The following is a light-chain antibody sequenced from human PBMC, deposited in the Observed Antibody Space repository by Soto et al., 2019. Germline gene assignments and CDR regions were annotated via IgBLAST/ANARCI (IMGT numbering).Light chain of an antibody. CDR1: KIGSKS. J-gene: IGLJ2*01. Sequence: SYELTQPPSVSVAPEKTARITCGGNKIGSKSVHWYQQKPGQAPVLVIYYDNDRPSGIPERFSGSNSGNTATLTISRVEAGDEADFYCQVWDTTSDHPGVVFGGGTKLTVL. V-gene: IGLV3-21*04. CDR3: QVWDTTSDHPGVV. CDR2: YDN.